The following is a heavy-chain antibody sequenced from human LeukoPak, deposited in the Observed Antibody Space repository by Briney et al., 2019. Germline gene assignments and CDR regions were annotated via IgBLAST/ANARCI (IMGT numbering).Heavy chain of an antibody. CDR2: ISSSSSYI. J-gene: IGHJ4*02. CDR1: GFTFSSYS. D-gene: IGHD6-6*01. CDR3: ARELPYSSSSGFDY. V-gene: IGHV3-21*01. Sequence: GGSLRLSCAASGFTFSSYSMNWVRQAPGKELEWVSSISSSSSYIYYADSVKGRFTISRDNAKNSLYLQMNSLRAEDTTVYYCARELPYSSSSGFDYWGQGILVTVSS.